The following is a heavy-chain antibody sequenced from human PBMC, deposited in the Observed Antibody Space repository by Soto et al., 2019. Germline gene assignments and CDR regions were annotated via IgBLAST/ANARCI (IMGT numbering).Heavy chain of an antibody. J-gene: IGHJ2*01. V-gene: IGHV1-3*04. CDR1: GYTFISYT. CDR3: ARGRGRAVAGVGYFDF. CDR2: INTGNGNI. D-gene: IGHD6-19*01. Sequence: ASVKVSCKASGYTFISYTMHWVRQAPGQRLEWMGWINTGNGNIKYSQKFQGRVTITRDASASTAYIELSSLRSEDTAVYYCARGRGRAVAGVGYFDFWGRGTLVTVS.